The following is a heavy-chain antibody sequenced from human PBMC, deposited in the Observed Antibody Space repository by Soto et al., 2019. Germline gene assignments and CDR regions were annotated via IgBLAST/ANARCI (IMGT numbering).Heavy chain of an antibody. CDR1: GGTFSSYA. Sequence: SVKVSCKASGGTFSSYAISWVRQAPGQGLEWMGGIIPIFGTANYAQKFQGRVTITADESTSTAYMELSSLRSEDTAVYYCASRNYYDSSGPSTDTEYFQHWGQGTLVTVSS. J-gene: IGHJ1*01. CDR2: IIPIFGTA. V-gene: IGHV1-69*13. CDR3: ASRNYYDSSGPSTDTEYFQH. D-gene: IGHD3-22*01.